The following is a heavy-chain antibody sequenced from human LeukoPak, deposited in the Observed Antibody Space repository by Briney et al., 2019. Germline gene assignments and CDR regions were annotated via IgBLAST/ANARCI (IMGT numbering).Heavy chain of an antibody. Sequence: GASVKVSCKASGGTFSSYAISWVRQAPGQGLEWMGGIIPIFGTANYAQKFQGRVTITTDESTSTAYMELSSLRSEDTAVYYCARDPGAFSSPGGYSWFDPLGQGTLVTVSS. CDR1: GGTFSSYA. J-gene: IGHJ5*02. V-gene: IGHV1-69*05. CDR2: IIPIFGTA. CDR3: ARDPGAFSSPGGYSWFDP. D-gene: IGHD2-2*01.